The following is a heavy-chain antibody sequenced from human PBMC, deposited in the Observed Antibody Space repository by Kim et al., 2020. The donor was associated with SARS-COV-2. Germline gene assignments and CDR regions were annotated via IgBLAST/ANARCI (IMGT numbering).Heavy chain of an antibody. V-gene: IGHV3-64D*06. CDR3: VKDLPGGKEFWSGYLDY. J-gene: IGHJ4*02. Sequence: GGSLRLSCSASGFTFSSYAMHWVRQAPGKGLEYVSAINSNGGRIYYADSVKGRFTISRDNSKNTLYLQMSSLRAEDTAVYYCVKDLPGGKEFWSGYLDYWGQGTLVTVSS. CDR2: INSNGGRI. D-gene: IGHD3-3*01. CDR1: GFTFSSYA.